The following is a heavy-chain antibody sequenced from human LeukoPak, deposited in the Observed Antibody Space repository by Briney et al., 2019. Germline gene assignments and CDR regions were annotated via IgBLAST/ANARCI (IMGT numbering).Heavy chain of an antibody. J-gene: IGHJ4*02. CDR1: GGSISSSTSY. Sequence: SETLSLTCTVSGGSISSSTSYWGWIRQPPGKGLEWIGNIYYSGSTYYNPSLKSRVTISVDTSKKQFSLRLSSVTAADTAVYYCAREGGPYRPLDYSGQGTLVTVAS. V-gene: IGHV4-39*02. CDR3: AREGGPYRPLDY. CDR2: IYYSGST.